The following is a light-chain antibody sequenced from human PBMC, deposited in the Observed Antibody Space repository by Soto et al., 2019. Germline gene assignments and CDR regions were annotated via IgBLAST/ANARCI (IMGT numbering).Light chain of an antibody. CDR1: QSLSYSSNNKNY. CDR2: WAS. Sequence: DIVMTQSPDSLAVSLGERATINCKSSQSLSYSSNNKNYLVWYQQKPGQPPRLLIYWASTRESGVPDRFSGSGSGTDFTLTISSLQAEDVEVYYCQQYYITPLTFGGGTKVDIX. CDR3: QQYYITPLT. V-gene: IGKV4-1*01. J-gene: IGKJ4*01.